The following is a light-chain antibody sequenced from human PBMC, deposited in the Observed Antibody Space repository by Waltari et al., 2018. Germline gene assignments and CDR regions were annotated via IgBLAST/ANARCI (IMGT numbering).Light chain of an antibody. V-gene: IGLV1-44*01. Sequence: QSVLTQPPSASGTPGKRVTICGSGSGSNIGSKTENWYKQFPGTAPKLLVYINNRRPSGCPDRVSGSKSGTSASLAISGLQSEDEADYYCAAWDDSLNTWVFGGGTKLTVL. CDR3: AAWDDSLNTWV. J-gene: IGLJ3*02. CDR2: INN. CDR1: GSNIGSKT.